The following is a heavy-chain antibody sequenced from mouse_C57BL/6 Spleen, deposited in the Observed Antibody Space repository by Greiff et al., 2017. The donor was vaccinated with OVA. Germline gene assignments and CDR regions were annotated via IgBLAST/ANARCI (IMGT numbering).Heavy chain of an antibody. D-gene: IGHD1-1*01. V-gene: IGHV1-82*01. J-gene: IGHJ4*01. CDR1: GYAFSSSW. Sequence: QVQLQQSGPELVKPGASVKISCKASGYAFSSSWMNWVKQRPGKGLEWIGRIYPGDGDTNYNGKFKGKATLTADKSSSTAYMQLSSLTSEASAVYFCARFITTVVPSMDYWGQGTSVTVSS. CDR2: IYPGDGDT. CDR3: ARFITTVVPSMDY.